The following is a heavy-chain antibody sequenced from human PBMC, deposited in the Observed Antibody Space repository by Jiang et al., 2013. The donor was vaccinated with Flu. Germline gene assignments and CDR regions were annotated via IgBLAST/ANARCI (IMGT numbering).Heavy chain of an antibody. J-gene: IGHJ5*02. CDR2: INTNTGNP. D-gene: IGHD6-6*01. V-gene: IGHV7-4-1*02. Sequence: KKPGASVKVSCKASGYTFTSYAMNWVRQAPGQGLEWMGWINTNTGNPTYAQGFTGRFVFSLDTSVSTAYLQISSLKAEDTAVYYCARDFGYLRYSSSPYNWFDPWGQGTLVTVSS. CDR3: ARDFGYLRYSSSPYNWFDP. CDR1: GYTFTSYA.